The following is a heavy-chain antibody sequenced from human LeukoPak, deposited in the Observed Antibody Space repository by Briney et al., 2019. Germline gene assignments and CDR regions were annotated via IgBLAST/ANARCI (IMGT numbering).Heavy chain of an antibody. J-gene: IGHJ4*02. D-gene: IGHD3-22*01. Sequence: SETLSLTCTASGGSISSYYWSWIRQPPGKGLEWIGYIYYSGSTNYNPSLKSRVTISVDTSKNQFSLKLSSVTAADTAAYYCARSLWYYDSWGQGTLVTVSS. V-gene: IGHV4-59*01. CDR1: GGSISSYY. CDR3: ARSLWYYDS. CDR2: IYYSGST.